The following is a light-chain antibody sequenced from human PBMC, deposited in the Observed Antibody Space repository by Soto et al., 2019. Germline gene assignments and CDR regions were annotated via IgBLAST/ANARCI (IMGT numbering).Light chain of an antibody. CDR3: SSYTSSSTVV. J-gene: IGLJ3*02. V-gene: IGLV2-14*01. Sequence: QSALTQPASVSGSLGQSITISCTGTSSDIGGYNYVTWYQQHPGKAPKLMIYEVTNRPSGVSNRFSGSKSGNTASLTISGLQAEDEAEYYCSSYTSSSTVVFGGGTQLTVL. CDR1: SSDIGGYNY. CDR2: EVT.